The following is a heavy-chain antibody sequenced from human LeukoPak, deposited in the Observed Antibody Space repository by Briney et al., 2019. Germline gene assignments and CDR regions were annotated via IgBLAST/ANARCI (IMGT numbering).Heavy chain of an antibody. CDR2: INPNSGGT. Sequence: ASVKVSCKASGYTFTGYYMHWVRQAPGQGLEWMGWINPNSGGTNYVQKFQGRVTMTRDTSIRTAYMELSRLRSDDTAVYYCARVHCSSTSCYKIDPWGQGTLVTVSS. J-gene: IGHJ5*02. CDR1: GYTFTGYY. D-gene: IGHD2-2*02. V-gene: IGHV1-2*02. CDR3: ARVHCSSTSCYKIDP.